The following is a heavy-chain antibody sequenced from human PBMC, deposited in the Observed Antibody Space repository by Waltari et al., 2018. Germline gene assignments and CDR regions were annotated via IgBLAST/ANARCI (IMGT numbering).Heavy chain of an antibody. Sequence: QVQLQESGPGLVKHSETLSLTCTVSGGSISSHYWSWIRQPPGKGLEWIGDIDYSGSTNYNPSLKSRVTISVDTSKNQFSLKLSSVTAADTAVYYCARSRDDFWSGYPYYYYGMDVWGQGTTVTVSS. V-gene: IGHV4-59*11. CDR2: IDYSGST. J-gene: IGHJ6*02. CDR3: ARSRDDFWSGYPYYYYGMDV. D-gene: IGHD3-3*01. CDR1: GGSISSHY.